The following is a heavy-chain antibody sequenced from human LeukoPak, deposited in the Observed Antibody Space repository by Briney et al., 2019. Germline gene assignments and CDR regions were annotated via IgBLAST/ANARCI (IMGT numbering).Heavy chain of an antibody. CDR2: ISSSSSYI. Sequence: GGSLRLSCAASGFTFSSYWMHWVRQAPGKGLEWVSSISSSSSYIYYADSVKGRFTISRDNAKNSLYLQMNSLRAEDTAVYYCASVEIWGAFDIWGQGTMVTVSS. CDR1: GFTFSSYW. CDR3: ASVEIWGAFDI. D-gene: IGHD7-27*01. V-gene: IGHV3-21*01. J-gene: IGHJ3*02.